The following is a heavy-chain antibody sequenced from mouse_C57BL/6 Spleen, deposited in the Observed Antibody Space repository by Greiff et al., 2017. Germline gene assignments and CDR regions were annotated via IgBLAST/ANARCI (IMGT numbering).Heavy chain of an antibody. CDR3: ARGPYYYGSSYGWFAY. Sequence: QVQLQQSGPELVKPGASVKISCKASGYAFSSSWMNWVKQRPGKGLEWIGRIYPGDGDTNYNGKFKGKATLTADKSSSTAYMQLSSLTSEDSAVYFCARGPYYYGSSYGWFAYWGQGTLVTVSA. CDR2: IYPGDGDT. J-gene: IGHJ3*01. CDR1: GYAFSSSW. D-gene: IGHD1-1*01. V-gene: IGHV1-82*01.